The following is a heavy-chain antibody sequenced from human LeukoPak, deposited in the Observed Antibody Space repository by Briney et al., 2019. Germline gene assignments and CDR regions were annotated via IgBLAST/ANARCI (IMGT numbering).Heavy chain of an antibody. CDR2: IGTIGDT. V-gene: IGHV3-13*01. D-gene: IGHD2-8*01. CDR1: GFTFSSSD. Sequence: GGSLRLSCAASGFTFSSSDMHWVRQPTGKGLEWVSAIGTIGDTYYPGSVKGRFTISRENAKNTLYLQMNSLRAGDTAVYYCAKDHCTNGVCQYDYWGQGTLVTVSS. CDR3: AKDHCTNGVCQYDY. J-gene: IGHJ4*02.